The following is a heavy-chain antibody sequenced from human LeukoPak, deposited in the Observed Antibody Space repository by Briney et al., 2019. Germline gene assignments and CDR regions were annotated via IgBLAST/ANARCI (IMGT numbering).Heavy chain of an antibody. V-gene: IGHV1-2*02. CDR3: ARDRGGFGNYVNWFFDV. J-gene: IGHJ2*01. Sequence: ASVKVSCKASGFTFTDYYMHWVRQAPGQGLEWMGWINPNNGGTNYAQKFQGSVTLTRDMSINTTYMELSRLKSDDTAVYYCARDRGGFGNYVNWFFDVWGRGTLVTVSS. CDR2: INPNNGGT. CDR1: GFTFTDYY. D-gene: IGHD4-11*01.